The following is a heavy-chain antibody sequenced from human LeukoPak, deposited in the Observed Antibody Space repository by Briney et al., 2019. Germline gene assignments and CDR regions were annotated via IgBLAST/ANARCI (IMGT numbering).Heavy chain of an antibody. D-gene: IGHD2-15*01. CDR3: ARFWDMSLRHNWFEP. J-gene: IGHJ5*02. Sequence: GASVKVSCKASGYTFTSYGISWVRQAPGQGLDWMGWINPNSGGTDYAQKFQGRVTMTRDTSISTAYMELRRLRSDDTAVYYCARFWDMSLRHNWFEPWGQGTLVTVSS. CDR1: GYTFTSYG. CDR2: INPNSGGT. V-gene: IGHV1-2*02.